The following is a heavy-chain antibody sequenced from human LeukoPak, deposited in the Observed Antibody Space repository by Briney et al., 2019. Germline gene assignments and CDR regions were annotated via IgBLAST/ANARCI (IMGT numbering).Heavy chain of an antibody. Sequence: GGSLRLSCAASGFTFSSYEMNWVRQGPGKGLEWVSYISSSGTTKYYADSVKGRFTLSRDNAKKSLSLQMNSLRAEDTATYYCARSNRDAFDMWGQGTVVTVSS. CDR3: ARSNRDAFDM. V-gene: IGHV3-48*03. CDR2: ISSSGTTK. D-gene: IGHD2/OR15-2a*01. CDR1: GFTFSSYE. J-gene: IGHJ3*02.